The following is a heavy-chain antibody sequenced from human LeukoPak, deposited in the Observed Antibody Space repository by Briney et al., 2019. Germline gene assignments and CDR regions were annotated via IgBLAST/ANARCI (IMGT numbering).Heavy chain of an antibody. V-gene: IGHV4-34*01. D-gene: IGHD3-22*01. CDR1: GGSISSYY. J-gene: IGHJ4*02. Sequence: SETLSLTCTVSGGSISSYYWSWIRQPPGKGLEWIGEINHSGSTNYNPSLKSRVTISVDTSKNQFSLKLSSVTAADTAVYYCARGVRGYYDSSGSGYYFDYWGQGTLVTVSS. CDR3: ARGVRGYYDSSGSGYYFDY. CDR2: INHSGST.